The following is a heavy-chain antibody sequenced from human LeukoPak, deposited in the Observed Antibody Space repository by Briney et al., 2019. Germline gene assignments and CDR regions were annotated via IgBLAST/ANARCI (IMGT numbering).Heavy chain of an antibody. CDR3: ARTSDSSGYYYKEGTYDY. V-gene: IGHV1-69*13. CDR1: GGTFSSYA. CDR2: IIPIFGTA. D-gene: IGHD3-22*01. J-gene: IGHJ4*02. Sequence: SVKVSCKASGGTFSSYAISWVRQAPGQGREGMGGIIPIFGTANYAQKFQGRVTITADESTSTASMELSSLRSEDTPVYYCARTSDSSGYYYKEGTYDYWGQGTLVTVSS.